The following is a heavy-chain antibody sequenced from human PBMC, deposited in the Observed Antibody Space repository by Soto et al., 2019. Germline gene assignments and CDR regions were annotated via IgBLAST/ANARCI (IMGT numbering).Heavy chain of an antibody. Sequence: EVQLLESGGGLVQPGGSLRLSCAASGFTFSSYAMRWVRQAPGKGLEWVSAISGSGGSTYYADSVKGRFTISRDNSKNTLYLQMNSLGAEDPAVYYCARRGSGSYYDYWGQGTLVTVSS. D-gene: IGHD1-26*01. CDR3: ARRGSGSYYDY. V-gene: IGHV3-23*01. J-gene: IGHJ4*02. CDR2: ISGSGGST. CDR1: GFTFSSYA.